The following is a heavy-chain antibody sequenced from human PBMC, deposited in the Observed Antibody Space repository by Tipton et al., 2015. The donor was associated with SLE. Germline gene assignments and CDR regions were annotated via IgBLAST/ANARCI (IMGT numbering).Heavy chain of an antibody. CDR3: ARGRYSHWYFDL. Sequence: TLSLTCAVYGGSFSGYYWSWIRQPPGKGLGWIGEINHSGSTNYNPSLKSRVTISVDTSKNQFSLKLSSVTAADTAVYYCARGRYSHWYFDLWGRGTLVTVSS. CDR2: INHSGST. V-gene: IGHV4-34*01. CDR1: GGSFSGYY. J-gene: IGHJ2*01. D-gene: IGHD2-21*01.